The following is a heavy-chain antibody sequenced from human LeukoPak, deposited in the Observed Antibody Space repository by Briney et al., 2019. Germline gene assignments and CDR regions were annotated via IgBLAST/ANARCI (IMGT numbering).Heavy chain of an antibody. CDR3: AKAKILIRRIAVAGAGGPDYFDY. CDR2: ISYDGSNK. D-gene: IGHD6-19*01. Sequence: GGSLRLSCAASGFTFSSYGMHWVRQAPGKGLEWVAVISYDGSNKYYADSVKGRFTISRDNSKNTLYLQMNSLRAEDTAVYYCAKAKILIRRIAVAGAGGPDYFDYWGRGTLVTVSS. CDR1: GFTFSSYG. J-gene: IGHJ4*02. V-gene: IGHV3-30*18.